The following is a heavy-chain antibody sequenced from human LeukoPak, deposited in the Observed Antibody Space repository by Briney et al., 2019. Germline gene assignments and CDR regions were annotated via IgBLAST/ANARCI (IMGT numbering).Heavy chain of an antibody. V-gene: IGHV4-59*01. Sequence: SETLSLTCTVSGGSISSNFWSWIRQPPGKGVEYIGYIYNSGTTNYNPSLKSRVTISVDTSKNQLSLKLSSVTAADTAIYYCAKSFSETERATITAYWGQGTLVTVSS. D-gene: IGHD5-24*01. CDR2: IYNSGTT. J-gene: IGHJ4*02. CDR3: AKSFSETERATITAY. CDR1: GGSISSNF.